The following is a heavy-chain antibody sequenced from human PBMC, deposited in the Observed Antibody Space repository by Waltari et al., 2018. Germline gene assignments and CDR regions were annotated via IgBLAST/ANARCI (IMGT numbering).Heavy chain of an antibody. CDR1: GFTFRRHW. CDR3: ATWRWGQSEFDY. D-gene: IGHD7-27*01. Sequence: EAQLVESGGKLVQPGGSLRLSCVASGFTFRRHWMSWVRQAPGRGLEWVATIKEDGSDKHYVDSVRGRGTISRDNANDSLYLQMNSLRAEDTAVYYCATWRWGQSEFDYWGQGTLVTVSS. J-gene: IGHJ4*02. V-gene: IGHV3-7*01. CDR2: IKEDGSDK.